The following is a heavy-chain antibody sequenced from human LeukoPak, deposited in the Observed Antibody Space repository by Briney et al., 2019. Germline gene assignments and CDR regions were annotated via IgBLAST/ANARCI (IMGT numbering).Heavy chain of an antibody. CDR3: ARELFDFDY. D-gene: IGHD3-10*01. CDR1: GFTFSSYA. V-gene: IGHV3-30-3*01. CDR2: ISYDGSNK. Sequence: GGSLRLSCAASGFTFSSYAMHWVRQAPGKGLEWVAVISYDGSNKYYADSVKGRFTISRDNSKNTVYLQMNSLRAEDTAIYYCARELFDFDYWGQGTLVTVSS. J-gene: IGHJ4*02.